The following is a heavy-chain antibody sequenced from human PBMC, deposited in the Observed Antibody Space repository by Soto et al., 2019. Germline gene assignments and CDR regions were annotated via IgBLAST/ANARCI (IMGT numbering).Heavy chain of an antibody. J-gene: IGHJ6*02. CDR3: ARDPAEYSSSSARPRPLLYYYYGMDV. D-gene: IGHD6-6*01. CDR1: GYTFTSYA. Sequence: GASVKVSCKASGYTFTSYAMHWVRQAPGQRLEWMGWINAGNGNTKYSQKFQGRVTITRDTSASTAYMELSSLRSEDTAVYYCARDPAEYSSSSARPRPLLYYYYGMDVWGQGTTVTVSS. CDR2: INAGNGNT. V-gene: IGHV1-3*01.